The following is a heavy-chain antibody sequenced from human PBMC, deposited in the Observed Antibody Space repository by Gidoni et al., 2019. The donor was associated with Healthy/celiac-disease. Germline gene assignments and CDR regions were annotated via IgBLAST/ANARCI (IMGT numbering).Heavy chain of an antibody. CDR3: ARPQRIWFGDGWGMDV. Sequence: EVQLVQSGAEVKKRGESLKISCKGSGYSFPSYWIGGVRQMPGKGLEGRGISYPGDADTRYSPSVQGQVTISADKSISTAYLQWSSLKASDTAMYYCARPQRIWFGDGWGMDVWGQGTTVTVSS. CDR2: SYPGDADT. D-gene: IGHD3-10*01. V-gene: IGHV5-51*01. J-gene: IGHJ6*02. CDR1: GYSFPSYW.